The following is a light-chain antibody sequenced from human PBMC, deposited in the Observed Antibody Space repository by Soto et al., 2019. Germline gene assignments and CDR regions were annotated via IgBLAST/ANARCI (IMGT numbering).Light chain of an antibody. V-gene: IGLV1-47*01. Sequence: QSVLTQPPSASGTPGQRVTISCSGSSPNIGSNYVYWYQQLPGTAPQLLIYRNNQRPSGVPDRFSGSKSGTSASLAISALRSEDEADYYCTVWDDSLRGRLFGGGTKLTVL. CDR1: SPNIGSNY. J-gene: IGLJ2*01. CDR3: TVWDDSLRGRL. CDR2: RNN.